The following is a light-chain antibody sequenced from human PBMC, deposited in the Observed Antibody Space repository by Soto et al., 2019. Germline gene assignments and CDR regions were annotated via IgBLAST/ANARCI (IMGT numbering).Light chain of an antibody. V-gene: IGLV2-18*02. CDR1: SSDVGSYNG. CDR3: SSYTRSSTYV. J-gene: IGLJ1*01. CDR2: GVS. Sequence: HSELNHPPSVYGSALESVSITYTRTSSDVGSYNGVSWYQQPPGTAPKLMIYGVSNRPSGVPDRFSGSKSGNTASLTISGLQAEGEADYYCSSYTRSSTYVFGTGTKVTVL.